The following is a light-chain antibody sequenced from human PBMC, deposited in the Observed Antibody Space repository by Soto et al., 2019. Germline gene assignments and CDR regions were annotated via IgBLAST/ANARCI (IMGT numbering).Light chain of an antibody. CDR3: SSYTSNSTIYV. CDR1: SSDVGGYNY. Sequence: QSALTHPASVSGSPGQSSTISCTGTSSDVGGYNYVSWYQQHPGKAPKLMIYEVTDRPSGVSNRFSGSKSGNTASLTISGLQAEDEADYYCSSYTSNSTIYVFGTGTKLTVL. CDR2: EVT. V-gene: IGLV2-14*01. J-gene: IGLJ1*01.